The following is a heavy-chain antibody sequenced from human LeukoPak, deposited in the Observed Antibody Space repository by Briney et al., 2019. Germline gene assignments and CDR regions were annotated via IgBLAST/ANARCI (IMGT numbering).Heavy chain of an antibody. CDR1: GYSSTTYW. Sequence: PGESLKISCKASGYSSTTYWIGWVRQMPGKGLEWLGIIYPGDSDTRYSPPFQGQVTISADKSISTAYLQWSSLKASDTAMYYCARGYSSRGSGSYFDYWGQGTLVTVSS. CDR2: IYPGDSDT. J-gene: IGHJ4*02. CDR3: ARGYSSRGSGSYFDY. V-gene: IGHV5-51*01. D-gene: IGHD3-10*01.